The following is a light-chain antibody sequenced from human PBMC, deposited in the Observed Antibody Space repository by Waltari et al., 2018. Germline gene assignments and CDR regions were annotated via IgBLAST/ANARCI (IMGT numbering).Light chain of an antibody. CDR2: DAS. Sequence: EIVLTQSPATLSFSPGERATLSCRASQSINTYLAWYQQKPGQAPRPLIYDASNRATGVPARFSGSGSGTEFILSISSLEPEDFAIYYCQQRRNWEFSFGQGTKLEIK. CDR3: QQRRNWEFS. CDR1: QSINTY. J-gene: IGKJ2*03. V-gene: IGKV3-11*01.